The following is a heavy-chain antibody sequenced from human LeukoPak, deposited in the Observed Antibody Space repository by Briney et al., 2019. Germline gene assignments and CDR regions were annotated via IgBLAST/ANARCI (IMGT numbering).Heavy chain of an antibody. CDR1: GFTVSSNS. J-gene: IGHJ4*01. CDR2: IYSGGNT. Sequence: PGGSLRLSCTVSGFTVSSNSMSWVRQAPGKGLEWVSFIYSGGNTHYSDSVKGRFTISRDNSKNTLYLQMNSLRADDTAVYYCARRAGEYSHPYDYWGHGTLVTVSS. CDR3: ARRAGEYSHPYDY. V-gene: IGHV3-53*01. D-gene: IGHD4-17*01.